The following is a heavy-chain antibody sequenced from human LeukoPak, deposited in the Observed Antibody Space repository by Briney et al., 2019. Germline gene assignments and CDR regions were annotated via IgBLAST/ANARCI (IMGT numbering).Heavy chain of an antibody. CDR2: ISSSGNTI. J-gene: IGHJ4*02. Sequence: PGGSLRLSCAASGFTFSSYEMNRVRQAPGKGLEWVSYISSSGNTIYYADSVKGRFTISRDNAKNSLYLQMNSLRAEDTAVYYCAEGCSYGQGLWGQGTLVTVSS. V-gene: IGHV3-48*03. CDR3: AEGCSYGQGL. CDR1: GFTFSSYE. D-gene: IGHD5-18*01.